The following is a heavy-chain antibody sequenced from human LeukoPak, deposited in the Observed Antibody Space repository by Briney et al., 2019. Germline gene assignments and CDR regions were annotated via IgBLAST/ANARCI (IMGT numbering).Heavy chain of an antibody. Sequence: KPSETLSLTCAVYGGSFSAYYWSWIRQSPGKGLEWIAEINHRGDTNYNPSVKSRVSISVDTSKNQFSLKVTSLTAADMAVYYCARGPTISETGYFDYWGQGTLVTVSS. D-gene: IGHD1-1*01. CDR2: INHRGDT. CDR1: GGSFSAYY. V-gene: IGHV4-34*01. J-gene: IGHJ4*03. CDR3: ARGPTISETGYFDY.